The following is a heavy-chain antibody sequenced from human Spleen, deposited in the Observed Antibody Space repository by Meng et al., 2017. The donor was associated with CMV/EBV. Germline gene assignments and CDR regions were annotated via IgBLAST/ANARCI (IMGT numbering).Heavy chain of an antibody. CDR1: GLTFSSYG. V-gene: IGHV3-23*01. Sequence: GGSLRLSCEASGLTFSSYGMSWVRQAPGKGLEWVSAIGASAGGTYYADSVKGRFTISRDNAKNTLYLQMNSLRAEDTAVYYCAKVEPQYSSPPLYGMDVWGQGTTVTVSS. CDR2: IGASAGGT. CDR3: AKVEPQYSSPPLYGMDV. J-gene: IGHJ6*02. D-gene: IGHD6-6*01.